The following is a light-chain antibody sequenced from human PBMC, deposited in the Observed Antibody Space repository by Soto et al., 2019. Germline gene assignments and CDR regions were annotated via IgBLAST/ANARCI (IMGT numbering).Light chain of an antibody. V-gene: IGLV2-14*03. CDR3: SSHTSSGTRV. CDR1: SSDVGAYNY. CDR2: DVS. J-gene: IGLJ1*01. Sequence: QSVLTQPASVSGSPGQSITISCTGTSSDVGAYNYVSWYQQHPGKAPKLMIYDVSNRPSGVSNRFSGSKSGNTASLTISGLQAEDETDYYCSSHTSSGTRVFGTGTKLTVL.